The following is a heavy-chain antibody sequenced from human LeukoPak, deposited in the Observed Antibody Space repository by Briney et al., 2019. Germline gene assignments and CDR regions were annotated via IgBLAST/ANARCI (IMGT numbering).Heavy chain of an antibody. J-gene: IGHJ4*02. Sequence: PGGSPRLSCAASGFTFSSYAMSWVRQAPGKGLEWVSAISGSGGSTYYADSVKGRFTISRDNAKNSLYLQMNSLRAEDTAVYYCARVNAGGGDCYGPPCWTFDYWGQGTLVTVSS. CDR2: ISGSGGST. CDR1: GFTFSSYA. V-gene: IGHV3-23*01. D-gene: IGHD2-21*01. CDR3: ARVNAGGGDCYGPPCWTFDY.